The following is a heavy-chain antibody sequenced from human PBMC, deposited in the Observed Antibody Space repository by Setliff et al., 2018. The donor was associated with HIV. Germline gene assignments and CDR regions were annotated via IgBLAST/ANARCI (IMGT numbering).Heavy chain of an antibody. Sequence: PSETLSLTCIVSGASITSSKGWTWVRQSPGKRPEWIAEIHHSGSTKYDPSLKSRVTISVDTDTNQVSLPVKSMTRADTAVYYCVIRRNFDWLMRAGPFDDWGQGTHVTVSS. J-gene: IGHJ4*02. CDR1: GASITSSKG. D-gene: IGHD3-9*01. CDR3: VIRRNFDWLMRAGPFDD. V-gene: IGHV4-4*02. CDR2: IHHSGST.